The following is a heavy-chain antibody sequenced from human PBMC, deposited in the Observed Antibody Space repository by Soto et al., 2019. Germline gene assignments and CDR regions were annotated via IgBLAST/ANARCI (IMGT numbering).Heavy chain of an antibody. D-gene: IGHD5-18*01. CDR1: GGSVRSGSSY. V-gene: IGHV4-61*01. CDR2: IYYTGNT. Sequence: SETLSLTCTVSGGSVRSGSSYWSWIRQPPGKGLEWIGYIYYTGNTNYNPSLKSRVTLSVDRSYNQLSLKLSSVTAADTAVYFCARASFLGGYNFGYSPYYYYGMDVWGQGTTVTVSS. J-gene: IGHJ6*02. CDR3: ARASFLGGYNFGYSPYYYYGMDV.